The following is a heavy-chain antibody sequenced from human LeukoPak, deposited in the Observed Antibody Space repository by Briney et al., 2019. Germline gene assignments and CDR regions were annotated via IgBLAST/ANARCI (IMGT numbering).Heavy chain of an antibody. D-gene: IGHD6-19*01. CDR2: IYSGGST. CDR3: ARQWLPYYYGMDV. Sequence: GGSLRLSCAASGFTVSSNYMSWVRQAPGKGLEWVSVIYSGGSTYYADSEKGRFTISRDNSKNTLYLQMNSLRAEDTAVYYCARQWLPYYYGMDVWGQGTTVTVSS. J-gene: IGHJ6*02. CDR1: GFTVSSNY. V-gene: IGHV3-53*01.